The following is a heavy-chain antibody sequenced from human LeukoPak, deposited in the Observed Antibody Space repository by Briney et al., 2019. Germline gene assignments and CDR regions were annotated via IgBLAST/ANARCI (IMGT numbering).Heavy chain of an antibody. D-gene: IGHD3-10*01. CDR1: GGSISSSNW. J-gene: IGHJ4*02. Sequence: SETLSLTCAVSGGSISSSNWWSWVRQPPGKGLEWIGEINHSGSTNYNPSLKSRVTISVDTSKNQFSLKLSSVTAADTAVYYCARLSYYYGSGSYYFDYWGQGTLVTVSS. CDR2: INHSGST. V-gene: IGHV4-4*02. CDR3: ARLSYYYGSGSYYFDY.